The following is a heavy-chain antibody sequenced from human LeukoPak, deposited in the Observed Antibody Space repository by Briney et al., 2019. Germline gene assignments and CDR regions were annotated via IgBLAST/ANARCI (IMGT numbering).Heavy chain of an antibody. CDR3: ARDTLGATGLDP. J-gene: IGHJ5*02. CDR2: ISYDGSNK. Sequence: GGSLRLSCAASGFTFSSYGMHWVRQAPGKGLEWVAVISYDGSNKYYADSVKGRFTISRDNSKNTLYLQMNSLRAEDTAVYYCARDTLGATGLDPWGQGTLVTVSS. V-gene: IGHV3-30*03. D-gene: IGHD1-26*01. CDR1: GFTFSSYG.